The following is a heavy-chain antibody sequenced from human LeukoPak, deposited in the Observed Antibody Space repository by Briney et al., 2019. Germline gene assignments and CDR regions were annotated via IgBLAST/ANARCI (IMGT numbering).Heavy chain of an antibody. CDR2: AHDSGRT. D-gene: IGHD6-13*01. Sequence: SETLSLTCAVSGDSISGYYWSWIRQPPGKGLEWIGFAHDSGRTTRNPSLESRVTISVDTSTNQVSLRLSSVTAADTAVYYCARDPAIRPYSSSWYSYYYGMDVWGQGTTVTVSS. CDR3: ARDPAIRPYSSSWYSYYYGMDV. V-gene: IGHV4-59*12. J-gene: IGHJ6*02. CDR1: GDSISGYY.